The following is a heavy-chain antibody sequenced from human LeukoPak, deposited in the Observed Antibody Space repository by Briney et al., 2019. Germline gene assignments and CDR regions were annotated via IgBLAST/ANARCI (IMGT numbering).Heavy chain of an antibody. CDR2: IYTSGST. Sequence: PSETLSLTCTVSGNSISSGDYYWSWIRQPAGKGLEWLGRIYTSGSTTYNPSLKSRVTISVDTSKNQFSLKLSSVTAADTAVYYCARAGWQQLVLFWFDPWGQGTLVTVSS. J-gene: IGHJ5*02. V-gene: IGHV4-61*02. CDR1: GNSISSGDYY. CDR3: ARAGWQQLVLFWFDP. D-gene: IGHD6-13*01.